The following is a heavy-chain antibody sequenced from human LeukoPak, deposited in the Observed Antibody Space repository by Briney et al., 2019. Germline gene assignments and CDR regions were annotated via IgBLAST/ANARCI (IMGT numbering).Heavy chain of an antibody. J-gene: IGHJ4*02. CDR3: ARGQLLQDFDS. Sequence: CMNPNSGNTGYAQTFPRRVTIPRKTSISTAYMQLSSLRSEDTAVYYCARGQLLQDFDSWGQGTLVTVSS. CDR2: MNPNSGNT. D-gene: IGHD2-2*01. V-gene: IGHV1-8*03.